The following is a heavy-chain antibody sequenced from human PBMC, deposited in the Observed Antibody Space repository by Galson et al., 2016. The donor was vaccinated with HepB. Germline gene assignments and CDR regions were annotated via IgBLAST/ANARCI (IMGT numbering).Heavy chain of an antibody. Sequence: TLSLTCTVSGGSISSGDYYWSWIRQPPGKGLEWIGFIYYSGTTYYKSSLKSRLTISVDTSKNQFSLKLSSVTAADTAVYYCAGRDYYDSSGCYYWGQGTLVTVSS. CDR1: GGSISSGDYY. CDR3: AGRDYYDSSGCYY. J-gene: IGHJ4*02. D-gene: IGHD3-22*01. CDR2: IYYSGTT. V-gene: IGHV4-31*03.